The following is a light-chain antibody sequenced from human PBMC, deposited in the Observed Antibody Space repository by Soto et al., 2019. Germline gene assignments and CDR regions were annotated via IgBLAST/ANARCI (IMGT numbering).Light chain of an antibody. J-gene: IGKJ1*01. Sequence: EIVLTQSPGTLSLSPGARATLSCRASQSVSSSYLAWYQQKPVQAPRLLIYDTSSRATGIPDRFSGSGSGTDFTLAISRLEPEDFAVYYCQQCGSSPSFGQGTKVELK. CDR1: QSVSSSY. CDR3: QQCGSSPS. CDR2: DTS. V-gene: IGKV3-20*01.